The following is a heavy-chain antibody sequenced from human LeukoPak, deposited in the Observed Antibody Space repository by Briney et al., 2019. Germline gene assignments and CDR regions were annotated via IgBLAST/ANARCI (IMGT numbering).Heavy chain of an antibody. D-gene: IGHD4/OR15-4a*01. CDR3: ARDERYSYGDNHYPDLGF. CDR2: INPNSGAT. J-gene: IGHJ4*02. V-gene: IGHV1-2*02. Sequence: ASVNVSCKASGYTFTGCYLFWVRQAPGQGLEWMGWINPNSGATKYAQNFQGRVTLTSDTSIRTTYMELSSLRSDDTAVYYCARDERYSYGDNHYPDLGFWGQGTPVTVSS. CDR1: GYTFTGCY.